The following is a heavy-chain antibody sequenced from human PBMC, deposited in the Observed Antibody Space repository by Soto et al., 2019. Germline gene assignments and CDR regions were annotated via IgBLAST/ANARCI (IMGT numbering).Heavy chain of an antibody. D-gene: IGHD1-26*01. CDR2: ISGSGGST. V-gene: IGHV3-23*01. Sequence: GGSLRLSCAASGFTFSSYAMSWVRQAPGKGLEWVSAISGSGGSTYYADSVKGRFTISRDNSKNTLYLQMNSLRAEDTAVYYCAKERDLGVVGATYHPFDYWGQGTLVTVSS. CDR1: GFTFSSYA. CDR3: AKERDLGVVGATYHPFDY. J-gene: IGHJ4*02.